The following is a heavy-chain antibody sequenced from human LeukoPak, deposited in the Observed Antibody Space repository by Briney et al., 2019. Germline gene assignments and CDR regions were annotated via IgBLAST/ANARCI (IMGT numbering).Heavy chain of an antibody. CDR2: ISSSSSTI. CDR1: GFTFSRYS. J-gene: IGHJ4*02. V-gene: IGHV3-48*04. CDR3: ARDPDYDSSGSNDY. Sequence: GGSLRLSCAASGFTFSRYSMNWVRQAPGKGLEWVSYISSSSSTIYYVDSVKGRFTISRDNAKNSLYLQMNSLRAEDTAVYYCARDPDYDSSGSNDYWGQGTLVTVSS. D-gene: IGHD3-22*01.